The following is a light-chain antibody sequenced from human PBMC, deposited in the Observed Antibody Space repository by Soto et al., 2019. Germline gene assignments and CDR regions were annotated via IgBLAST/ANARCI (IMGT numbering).Light chain of an antibody. CDR1: QSVSNNY. J-gene: IGKJ1*01. CDR3: QQYGSSGT. CDR2: GAS. Sequence: EIVLTQSPGTLSLSPVERATLSCRASQSVSNNYLAWYQQKPGQAPRLLIYGASNRATGIPDRFSGSGSGTDFTLTISRLEPDDFAVYYCQQYGSSGTFGQGTKVEIK. V-gene: IGKV3-20*01.